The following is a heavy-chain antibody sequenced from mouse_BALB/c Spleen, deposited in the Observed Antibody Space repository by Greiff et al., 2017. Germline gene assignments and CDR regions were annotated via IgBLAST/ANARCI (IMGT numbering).Heavy chain of an antibody. Sequence: VQLQQPGAELVKPGASVKMSCKASGYTFTSYWINWVKQRPGQGLEWIGDIYPGRGITNYNEKFKSKATQTLDTSASTAYMQLSSLTSEDSAVYCYSRRAPYFDYWGQGTTLTVSA. CDR3: SRRAPYFDY. V-gene: IGHV1-55*01. CDR1: GYTFTSYW. CDR2: IYPGRGIT. J-gene: IGHJ2*01. D-gene: IGHD3-3*01.